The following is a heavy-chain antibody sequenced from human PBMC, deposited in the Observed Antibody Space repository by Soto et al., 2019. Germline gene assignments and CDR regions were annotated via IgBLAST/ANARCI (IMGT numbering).Heavy chain of an antibody. D-gene: IGHD2-2*02. J-gene: IGHJ5*02. Sequence: SETLSLTCAVSGGSISSSNWWSWVRQPPGKGLEWIGEIYHSGSTNYNPSLKSRVTISVDKSKNQFSLKLSSVTAADTAVYYCARGSDIVVVPAAITRHNWFDPWGQGTLVTVS. CDR1: GGSISSSNW. CDR2: IYHSGST. V-gene: IGHV4-4*02. CDR3: ARGSDIVVVPAAITRHNWFDP.